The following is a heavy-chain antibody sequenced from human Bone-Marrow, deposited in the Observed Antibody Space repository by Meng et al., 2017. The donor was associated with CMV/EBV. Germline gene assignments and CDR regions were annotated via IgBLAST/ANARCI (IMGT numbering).Heavy chain of an antibody. V-gene: IGHV3-23*01. D-gene: IGHD2-2*01. Sequence: GGSLRLSCAASGLIFSSYVMSWVRQAPGKGLEWVSLISGSGANTDYADSVKGRFTISRDNSRNTLKLQMNSLRVEDTDVYYCAKDPRHCDSSGCFNFFDFWGQGTMVTVSS. CDR2: ISGSGANT. CDR1: GLIFSSYV. J-gene: IGHJ4*02. CDR3: AKDPRHCDSSGCFNFFDF.